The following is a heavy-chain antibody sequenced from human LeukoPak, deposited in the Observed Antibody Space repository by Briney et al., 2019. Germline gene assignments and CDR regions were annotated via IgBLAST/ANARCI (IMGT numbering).Heavy chain of an antibody. CDR3: ARHDDIAALRNGMDV. Sequence: PSETLSLTCTVTGGSVNSYYWSWIRQFPGKGLEWVGYIYSGGNTNYNPSLESRVTMSVDLSKNQFSLKVTSVTAADTAVYYCARHDDIAALRNGMDVWGQGTTVTVSS. CDR1: GGSVNSYY. J-gene: IGHJ6*02. D-gene: IGHD6-13*01. CDR2: IYSGGNT. V-gene: IGHV4-59*08.